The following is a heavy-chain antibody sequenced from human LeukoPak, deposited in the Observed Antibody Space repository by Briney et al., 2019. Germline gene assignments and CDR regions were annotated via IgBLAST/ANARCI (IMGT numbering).Heavy chain of an antibody. J-gene: IGHJ6*03. CDR2: ISYDGSNK. Sequence: PGGSLRLSCAASGFTFSSYAMHWVRQAPGKGLEWVAVISYDGSNKYYADSVKGRFTISRDNSKNTLYLQMNSLRAEDTAVYYCARVYVGLPYYYYYYMDVWDKGTTVTVSS. CDR1: GFTFSSYA. CDR3: ARVYVGLPYYYYYYMDV. D-gene: IGHD2-8*01. V-gene: IGHV3-30*04.